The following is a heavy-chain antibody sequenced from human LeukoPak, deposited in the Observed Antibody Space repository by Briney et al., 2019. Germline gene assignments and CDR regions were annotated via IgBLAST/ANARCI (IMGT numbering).Heavy chain of an antibody. Sequence: SETLFLTCTVSGGSISSYYWSWIRQPAGKGLEWVGRIYSSGSPYYNASLKSRVPMSVDTSKNQFSLKLSSVTAADTAVYYCARHWYYYDSSGYYIVAFDIWGRGTMVTVSS. J-gene: IGHJ3*02. D-gene: IGHD3-22*01. CDR2: IYSSGSP. CDR3: ARHWYYYDSSGYYIVAFDI. V-gene: IGHV4-4*07. CDR1: GGSISSYY.